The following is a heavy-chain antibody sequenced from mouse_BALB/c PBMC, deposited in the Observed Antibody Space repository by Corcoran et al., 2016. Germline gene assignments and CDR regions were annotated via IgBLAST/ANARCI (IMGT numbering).Heavy chain of an antibody. Sequence: VQLQQSGSELVKPGASVKISCKPSGYTYTEYTMHWVKQSHGKSLAWMGDINPRSGGTIYNQTFKGKATLTVDKSSRTAYMELRSLTSEDTAVYYCARWGITTFDYWGQGTTVTVSS. D-gene: IGHD1-1*01. CDR1: GYTYTEYT. J-gene: IGHJ2*01. V-gene: IGHV1-18*01. CDR2: INPRSGGT. CDR3: ARWGITTFDY.